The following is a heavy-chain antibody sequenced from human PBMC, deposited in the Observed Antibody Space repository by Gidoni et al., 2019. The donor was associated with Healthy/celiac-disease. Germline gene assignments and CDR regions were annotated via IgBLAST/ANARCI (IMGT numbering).Heavy chain of an antibody. CDR3: ARLGDYDFWSGYLDY. CDR2: IYYSGST. J-gene: IGHJ4*02. CDR1: GGSISRSSYY. V-gene: IGHV4-39*01. D-gene: IGHD3-3*01. Sequence: QLQLQESGPGLVKPSETLSLTCTVSGGSISRSSYYWGWIRQPPGKGLEWIGSIYYSGSTYYNPSLKSRVTISVDTSKNQFSLKLSSVTAADTAVYYCARLGDYDFWSGYLDYWGQGTLVTVSS.